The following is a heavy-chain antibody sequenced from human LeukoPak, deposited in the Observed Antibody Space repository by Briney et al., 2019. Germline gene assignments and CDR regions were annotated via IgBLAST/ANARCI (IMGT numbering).Heavy chain of an antibody. CDR2: ISAYNGNT. D-gene: IGHD3-3*01. CDR3: ARDLRYYDFWSGYSRDKPMDY. Sequence: ASVKVSCKASGYTFTSYGISWVRQAPGQGLEWMGWISAYNGNTNYAQKLQGRVTMTTDTSTSTAYMELRSLRSDDTAVYYCARDLRYYDFWSGYSRDKPMDYWGQGTLVTVSS. J-gene: IGHJ4*02. V-gene: IGHV1-18*01. CDR1: GYTFTSYG.